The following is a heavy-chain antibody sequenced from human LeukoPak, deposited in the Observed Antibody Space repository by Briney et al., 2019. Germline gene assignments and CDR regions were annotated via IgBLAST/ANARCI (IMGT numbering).Heavy chain of an antibody. CDR2: VNHDGTEK. J-gene: IGHJ4*02. CDR3: ASGNYFNS. CDR1: GFTFGTFW. D-gene: IGHD2-15*01. V-gene: IGHV3-7*01. Sequence: GGSLRLSCAASGFTFGTFWMSWVRQAPGKGLEWVANVNHDGTEKHYVDSVKGRFTISRDNGKKSLYLQMNSLRVEDTAVYFCASGNYFNSWGQGTLVAVSS.